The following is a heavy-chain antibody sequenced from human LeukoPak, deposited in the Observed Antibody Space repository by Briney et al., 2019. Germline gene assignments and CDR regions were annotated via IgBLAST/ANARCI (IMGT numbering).Heavy chain of an antibody. CDR1: GYTFTGYY. J-gene: IGHJ4*02. CDR3: ARALYYYDSSGYYYRAFDY. V-gene: IGHV1-2*02. Sequence: ASVKVSCKASGYTFTGYYMHCVRQAPVQGLEWMGWINPNSGGTNYAQKFQGRVTMTRDTSISTAYMELSRLRSDDTAVYYCARALYYYDSSGYYYRAFDYWGQGTLVTVSS. CDR2: INPNSGGT. D-gene: IGHD3-22*01.